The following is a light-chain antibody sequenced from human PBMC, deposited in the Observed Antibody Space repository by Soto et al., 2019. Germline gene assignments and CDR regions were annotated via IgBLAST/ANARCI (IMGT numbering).Light chain of an antibody. CDR2: DDN. J-gene: IGLJ1*01. CDR1: SSNIGGNS. CDR3: GSWDSSLSAYV. Sequence: QSVLTQPTSVSAAPGQKVTISCSGSSSNIGGNSVSWYQRLPGTAPKLLIYDDNKRPSGIPDRFSGSKSGTSATLGITGFQTGDEADYYCGSWDSSLSAYVFXTGTKVTVL. V-gene: IGLV1-51*01.